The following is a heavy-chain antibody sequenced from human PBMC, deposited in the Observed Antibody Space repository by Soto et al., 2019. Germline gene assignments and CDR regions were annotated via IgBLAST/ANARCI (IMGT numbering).Heavy chain of an antibody. D-gene: IGHD2-2*02. CDR1: GYTFTSYD. CDR3: ARASYLYYYYALDV. Sequence: ASMKVSCKASGYTFTSYDINWVRQAPGQGLECMGWMNPNSGNTGYAQKFQGRVTTTRNTSISTAYMELSSLRSEDTAVYYCARASYLYYYYALDVWGQGTTVPVSS. J-gene: IGHJ6*02. CDR2: MNPNSGNT. V-gene: IGHV1-8*01.